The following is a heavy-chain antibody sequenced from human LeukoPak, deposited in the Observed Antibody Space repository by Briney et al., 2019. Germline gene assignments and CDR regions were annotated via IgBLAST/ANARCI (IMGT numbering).Heavy chain of an antibody. D-gene: IGHD6-19*01. Sequence: GGSLRLSCAASGFTFSSYGMHWVRQAPGKGLEWVAVISYDGSNKYYADSVKGRFTISRDNSKNTLYLQMNSLRAGDTAVYYCAKVPAGRYSSGWYGSGDYWGQGTLVTVSS. CDR1: GFTFSSYG. CDR3: AKVPAGRYSSGWYGSGDY. CDR2: ISYDGSNK. V-gene: IGHV3-30*18. J-gene: IGHJ4*02.